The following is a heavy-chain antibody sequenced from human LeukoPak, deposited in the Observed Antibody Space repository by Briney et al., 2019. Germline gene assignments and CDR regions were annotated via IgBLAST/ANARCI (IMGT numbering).Heavy chain of an antibody. V-gene: IGHV1-69*05. CDR1: GGTFSSYA. Sequence: SVKVSCKASGGTFSSYAISWVRQAPGQGLEWMGGIIPIFGTANYAQKFQGRVTITTDESTSTAYMELSSLRSEDTAVYYCARAGATMVRGVITEYYYYYMDVRGKGTTVTVSS. CDR2: IIPIFGTA. D-gene: IGHD3-10*01. J-gene: IGHJ6*03. CDR3: ARAGATMVRGVITEYYYYYMDV.